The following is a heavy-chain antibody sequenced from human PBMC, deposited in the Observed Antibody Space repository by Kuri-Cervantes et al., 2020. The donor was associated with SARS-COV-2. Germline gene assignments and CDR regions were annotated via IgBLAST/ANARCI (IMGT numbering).Heavy chain of an antibody. CDR2: INPNSGGT. D-gene: IGHD2-21*02. CDR3: ARKVGGDYYFDY. Sequence: ASVKVSCKVSGYTLTELSMHWVRQAPGQGLAWMGWINPNSGGTNYAQKFHGRVTMTRDTSISTAYMELSRLRSDDTAVYYCARKVGGDYYFDYWGQGTLVTVSS. CDR1: GYTLTELS. V-gene: IGHV1-2*02. J-gene: IGHJ4*02.